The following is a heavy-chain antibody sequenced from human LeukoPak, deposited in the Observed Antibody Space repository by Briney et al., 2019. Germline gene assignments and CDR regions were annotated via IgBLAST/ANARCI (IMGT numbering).Heavy chain of an antibody. Sequence: ASVTVSCKASGYTFTGYYMHLVRQAPGQGLEWMGWINPNSGGTNYAQKFQGRVTMTRDTTISTAYMELSRLSSDDTAVYYCARATSKGSYRAGGGDWGQGTLVTVPS. V-gene: IGHV1-2*02. CDR3: ARATSKGSYRAGGGD. D-gene: IGHD1-26*01. J-gene: IGHJ4*02. CDR2: INPNSGGT. CDR1: GYTFTGYY.